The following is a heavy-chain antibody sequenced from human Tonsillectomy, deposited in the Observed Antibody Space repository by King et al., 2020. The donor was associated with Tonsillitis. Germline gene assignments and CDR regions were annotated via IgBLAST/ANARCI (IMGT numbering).Heavy chain of an antibody. CDR3: ARDPAIYCSGSSCTGYFDY. D-gene: IGHD2-15*01. CDR1: GFTFSSYS. CDR2: ISSSSSYI. Sequence: VQLVESGGGLVKPGGSLRLSCAASGFTFSSYSMNWVRQAPGKGLEWVSSISSSSSYIYYADSVKGRFTISRDNAKNSLYLQMNSLRAEDTAVYYCARDPAIYCSGSSCTGYFDYWGQGTLVTVSS. V-gene: IGHV3-21*01. J-gene: IGHJ4*02.